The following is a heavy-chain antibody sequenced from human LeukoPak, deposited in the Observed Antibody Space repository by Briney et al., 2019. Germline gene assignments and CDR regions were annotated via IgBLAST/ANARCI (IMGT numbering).Heavy chain of an antibody. D-gene: IGHD2-15*01. Sequence: GGSLRLSCAVSGFTFSSYAMNWVRQAPGKGLEWVSAISGNGGSTYYADSVKGRFTISRDNSKNTLYLQMNSLRAEDTAVYYCAKISGNCSGGSCYYWGQGTLVTVSS. CDR1: GFTFSSYA. CDR2: ISGNGGST. CDR3: AKISGNCSGGSCYY. J-gene: IGHJ4*02. V-gene: IGHV3-23*01.